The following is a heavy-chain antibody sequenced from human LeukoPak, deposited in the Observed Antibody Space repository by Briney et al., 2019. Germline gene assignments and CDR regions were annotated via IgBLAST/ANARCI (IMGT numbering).Heavy chain of an antibody. V-gene: IGHV4-59*01. J-gene: IGHJ4*02. CDR1: GGSISSYY. CDR3: ARDGYSGNDGL. Sequence: SETLSLTCTVSGGSISSYYWSGIRQPPGKGLEWIGYIYHSGSTKYNPSLKSRVTISVDTSKNQFSLKLSSVTAADTAVYYCARDGYSGNDGLWGQGTLVTVSS. CDR2: IYHSGST. D-gene: IGHD5-12*01.